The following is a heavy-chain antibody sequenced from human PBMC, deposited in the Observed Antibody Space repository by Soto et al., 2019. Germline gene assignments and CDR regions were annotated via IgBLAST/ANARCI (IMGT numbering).Heavy chain of an antibody. CDR3: AKLGQGIVVVVAATRGYFDY. CDR2: ISGSGGST. CDR1: GFTFSSYA. V-gene: IGHV3-23*04. Sequence: EVQLVESGGGLVQPGGSLRLSCAASGFTFSSYAMSWVRQAPGKGLEWVSAISGSGGSTYYADSVKGRFTISRDNSKNTLYLQMNSLRAEDTAVYYCAKLGQGIVVVVAATRGYFDYWGLGTLVTVSS. D-gene: IGHD2-15*01. J-gene: IGHJ4*02.